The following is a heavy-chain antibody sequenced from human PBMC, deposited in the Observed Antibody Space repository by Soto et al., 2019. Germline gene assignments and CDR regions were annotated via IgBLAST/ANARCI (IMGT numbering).Heavy chain of an antibody. V-gene: IGHV3-23*01. CDR2: ISGSGGST. CDR1: GFTFSSYA. D-gene: IGHD2-2*01. CDR3: AKDPGGGYCSCTSWQRYYGMDV. J-gene: IGHJ6*02. Sequence: SLRLSCAASGFTFSSYAMSWVRQAPGKGLEWVSAISGSGGSTYYADSVKGRFTISRDNSKNTLYLQMNSLRAEDTAVYYCAKDPGGGYCSCTSWQRYYGMDVWGQGTTVTVSS.